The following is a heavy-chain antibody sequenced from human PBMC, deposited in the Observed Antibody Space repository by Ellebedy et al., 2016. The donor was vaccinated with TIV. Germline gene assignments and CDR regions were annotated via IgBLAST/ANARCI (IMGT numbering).Heavy chain of an antibody. CDR3: ARARDYYDSSGRYVFGF. D-gene: IGHD3-22*01. CDR2: ISFDGNNK. J-gene: IGHJ3*01. CDR1: GFTFSYYA. Sequence: PGGSLRLSCAASGFTFSYYAMHWVRQAPGKGLEWVAVISFDGNNKYYADSVEGRFTITRDNSENTLYLQMISLRAEDTAVYYCARARDYYDSSGRYVFGFWGQGTMVTVSS. V-gene: IGHV3-30-3*01.